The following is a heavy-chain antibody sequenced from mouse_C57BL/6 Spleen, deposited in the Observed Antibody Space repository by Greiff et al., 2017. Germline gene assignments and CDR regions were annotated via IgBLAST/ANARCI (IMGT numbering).Heavy chain of an antibody. CDR3: ARGGVYGSPYYYAMDY. D-gene: IGHD1-1*01. CDR2: INYDGSST. V-gene: IGHV5-16*01. CDR1: GFTFSDYY. J-gene: IGHJ4*01. Sequence: EVKLVESEGGLVQPGSSMKLSCTASGFTFSDYYMAWVRQVPEKGLEWVANINYDGSSTYYLDSLKSRFIISRDNAKNILYLQMSRLKSEDTATYYCARGGVYGSPYYYAMDYWGQGTSVTVSS.